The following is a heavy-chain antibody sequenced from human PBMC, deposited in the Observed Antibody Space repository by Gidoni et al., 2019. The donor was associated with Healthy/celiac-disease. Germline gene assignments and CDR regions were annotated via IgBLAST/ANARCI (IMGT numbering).Heavy chain of an antibody. J-gene: IGHJ3*02. CDR2: ISWNSGSI. V-gene: IGHV3-9*01. D-gene: IGHD3-10*01. Sequence: EVQLVESGGGLVQPGRSLRLSCAASGFTFDDYAMHWVRQAPGKGLEWVSVISWNSGSIGYADSVKGRFTISRDNAKNSLYLQMNSLRAEDTALYYCAKEGPSGAFDIWGQGTMVTVSS. CDR1: GFTFDDYA. CDR3: AKEGPSGAFDI.